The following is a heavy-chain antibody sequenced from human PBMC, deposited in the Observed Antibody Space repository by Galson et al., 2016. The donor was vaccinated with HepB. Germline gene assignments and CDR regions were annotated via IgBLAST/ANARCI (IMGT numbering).Heavy chain of an antibody. Sequence: SLRLSCAASGFSVTTTYMNWVRRAPGKGLEWVSIIYSGSGPFYADSVRGRFTVSRDDSHVYLQTNSLRAEDTAIYYCARARDNTREYHSLDVWGQGTTVTVAS. V-gene: IGHV3-53*01. CDR3: ARARDNTREYHSLDV. CDR1: GFSVTTTY. D-gene: IGHD6-6*01. J-gene: IGHJ6*02. CDR2: IYSGSGP.